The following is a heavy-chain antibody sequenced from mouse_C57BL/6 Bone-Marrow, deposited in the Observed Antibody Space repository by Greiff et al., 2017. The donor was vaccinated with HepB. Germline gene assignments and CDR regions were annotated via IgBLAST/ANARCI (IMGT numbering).Heavy chain of an antibody. CDR1: GYTFTSYW. Sequence: VQLQQPGAELVKPGASVKVSCKASGYTFTSYWMHWVKQRPGQGLEWIGRIHPSDSDTNYNQKFKGKATLTVDKSSSTAYMQLSSLTSEDSAVYYCAIEGITTVVAPDYWGQGTTLTVSS. CDR2: IHPSDSDT. V-gene: IGHV1-74*01. D-gene: IGHD1-1*01. J-gene: IGHJ2*01. CDR3: AIEGITTVVAPDY.